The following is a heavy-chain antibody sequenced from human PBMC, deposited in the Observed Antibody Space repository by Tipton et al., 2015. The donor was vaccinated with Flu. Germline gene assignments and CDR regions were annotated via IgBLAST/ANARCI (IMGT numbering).Heavy chain of an antibody. Sequence: TLSLTCSVSGDSIGYPYFWGWIRQAPGKGLEWIGNVHQAGTTYYTPSLRSRVIISLDRPRNQFSLRLTSVTAADTAVYFCARRDYSNYVSEPKNWFDPRGQGTLVTVSS. CDR3: ARRDYSNYVSEPKNWFDP. J-gene: IGHJ5*02. D-gene: IGHD4-11*01. CDR2: VHQAGTT. CDR1: GDSIGYPYF. V-gene: IGHV4-38-2*01.